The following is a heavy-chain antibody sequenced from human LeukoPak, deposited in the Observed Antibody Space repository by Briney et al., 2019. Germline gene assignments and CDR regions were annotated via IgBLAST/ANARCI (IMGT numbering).Heavy chain of an antibody. D-gene: IGHD1-26*01. V-gene: IGHV5-51*01. CDR1: GYSFTSYW. Sequence: GESLKISCKGSGYSFTSYWIGWVRQMPGKGLEWMGIIYPGDSDTKYSPSFQGQVTISADKSISTAYLQWSSLKASDTAMYYCARRRDLYSGSYYPFDYWGQGTLVTVSS. J-gene: IGHJ4*02. CDR2: IYPGDSDT. CDR3: ARRRDLYSGSYYPFDY.